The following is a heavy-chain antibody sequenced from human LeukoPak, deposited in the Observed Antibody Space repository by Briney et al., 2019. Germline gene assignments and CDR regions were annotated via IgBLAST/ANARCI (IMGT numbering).Heavy chain of an antibody. CDR1: GFTFDDYA. J-gene: IGHJ4*02. CDR3: ARVIGGIFDY. D-gene: IGHD3-16*01. CDR2: ISGDGGST. V-gene: IGHV3-43*02. Sequence: GGSLRLSCAASGFTFDDYAMHWVRQAPGKGLEWVSLISGDGGSTYYADSVKGRFTISRDNSKNSLYLQMNSLRAEDTAVYYCARVIGGIFDYWGQGTLVTVSS.